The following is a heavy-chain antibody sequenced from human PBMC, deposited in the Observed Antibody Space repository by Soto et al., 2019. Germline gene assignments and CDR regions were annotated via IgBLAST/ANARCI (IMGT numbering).Heavy chain of an antibody. Sequence: SETLSLTCAVYGGSFSGYYWSWIRQPPGKGLEWIGEINHSGSTNYNPSLKSRVTISVDTSKSQFSLKLSSVTAADTAVYYCARGPIITSHRDYYYYYGMDVWGQGTTVTVSS. CDR3: ARGPIITSHRDYYYYYGMDV. CDR1: GGSFSGYY. D-gene: IGHD1-20*01. V-gene: IGHV4-34*01. CDR2: INHSGST. J-gene: IGHJ6*02.